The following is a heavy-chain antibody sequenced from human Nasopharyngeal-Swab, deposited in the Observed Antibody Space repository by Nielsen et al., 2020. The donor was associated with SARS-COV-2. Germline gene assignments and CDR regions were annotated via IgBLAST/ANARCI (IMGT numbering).Heavy chain of an antibody. V-gene: IGHV6-1*01. CDR2: TYYRSEWYN. CDR3: ARDEGAHNS. J-gene: IGHJ4*02. Sequence: SQTLSLTCAISGDSVPNDRVAWNWIRQSPSRVLKWLGRTYYRSEWYNDYAVSVKSRITIKPDPSTNQFSLQLNSVTPEDTAVYYCARDEGAHNSWGQGTLVTVSS. D-gene: IGHD3-16*01. CDR1: GDSVPNDRVA.